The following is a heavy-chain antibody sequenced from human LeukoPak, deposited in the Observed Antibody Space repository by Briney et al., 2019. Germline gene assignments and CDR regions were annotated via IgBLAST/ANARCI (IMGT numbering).Heavy chain of an antibody. V-gene: IGHV3-74*03. CDR2: IKPDGVTT. D-gene: IGHD2-8*01. J-gene: IGHJ4*02. CDR1: GFTFRSYW. CDR3: ARSRFCTSGGCYYDH. Sequence: GGSRILSCEVSGFTFRSYWMHWVRRAPGKGLVWVSGIKPDGVTTYEDSVKGRVTISRDNAKNTLFLQMVSLRAEDTAIYYCARSRFCTSGGCYYDHWGQGIPLTVSS.